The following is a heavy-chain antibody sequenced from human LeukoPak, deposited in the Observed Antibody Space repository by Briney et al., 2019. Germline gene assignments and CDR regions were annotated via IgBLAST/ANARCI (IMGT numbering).Heavy chain of an antibody. Sequence: ASVKVSCKASGYTFTSYGISWVRQAPGQGLEWMGWVSAYNGNTNYAQKLQGRVTMTTDTSTSTAYMELRSLRSDDTAVYYCARELSGDGSGYYSWFDPWGQGTLVTVSS. D-gene: IGHD3-22*01. J-gene: IGHJ5*02. CDR2: VSAYNGNT. CDR3: ARELSGDGSGYYSWFDP. V-gene: IGHV1-18*01. CDR1: GYTFTSYG.